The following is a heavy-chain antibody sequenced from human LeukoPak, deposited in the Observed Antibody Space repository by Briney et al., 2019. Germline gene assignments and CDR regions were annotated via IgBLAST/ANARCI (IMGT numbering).Heavy chain of an antibody. V-gene: IGHV3-9*03. CDR2: INWNSGST. CDR1: GFTFDDYA. D-gene: IGHD3-22*01. Sequence: GGSLRLSCVGSGFTFDDYAMHWVRQAPRKGLEWVSGINWNSGSTGYADSVKGRFTISRDNAKNSLYLQMNSLKTEDMALYYCTKPSNSCYYDTGGYYFDSWGQGTLVTVSS. CDR3: TKPSNSCYYDTGGYYFDS. J-gene: IGHJ4*02.